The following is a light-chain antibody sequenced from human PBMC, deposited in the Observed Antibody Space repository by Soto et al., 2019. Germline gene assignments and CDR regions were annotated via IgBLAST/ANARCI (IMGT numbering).Light chain of an antibody. CDR2: DVN. V-gene: IGLV2-11*01. CDR3: CSYAGSYV. CDR1: SSDVGGYNY. Sequence: QSALTQPRSVSGSPGQSVTISCTGSSSDVGGYNYVSWYQQHPGKAPKLMISDVNKRPSGVPDRFSGSKSGNKASLTISGLQAEDEADYYCCSYAGSYVFGTGTKVTV. J-gene: IGLJ1*01.